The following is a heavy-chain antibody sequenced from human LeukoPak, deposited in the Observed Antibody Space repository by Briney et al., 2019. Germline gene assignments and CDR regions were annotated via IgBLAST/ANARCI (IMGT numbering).Heavy chain of an antibody. D-gene: IGHD3-9*01. CDR1: GFTFSSYW. CDR3: ARGGYYDILTGYFETFDY. V-gene: IGHV3-7*04. Sequence: GGSLRLSSAASGFTFSSYWMSWVRQAPGKGLEWVANIKQDGSEKYYVDSVKGRFTISRDNAKNSLYLQMNSLRAEDTAVYYCARGGYYDILTGYFETFDYWGQGTLVTVSS. CDR2: IKQDGSEK. J-gene: IGHJ4*02.